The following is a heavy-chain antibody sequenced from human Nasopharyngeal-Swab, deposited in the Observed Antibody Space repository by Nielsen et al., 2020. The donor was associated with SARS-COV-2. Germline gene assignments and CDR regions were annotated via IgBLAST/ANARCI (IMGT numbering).Heavy chain of an antibody. Sequence: WIRQRPGKGLEWVAVISYDGSNKYYADSVKGRFTISRDNSKNTLYLQMNSLRAEDTAVYYCAKHIGDVWGKGTTVTVSS. CDR3: AKHIGDV. J-gene: IGHJ6*04. CDR2: ISYDGSNK. V-gene: IGHV3-30*18.